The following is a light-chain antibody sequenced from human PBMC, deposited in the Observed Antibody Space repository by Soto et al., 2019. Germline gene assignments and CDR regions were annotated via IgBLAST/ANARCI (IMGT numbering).Light chain of an antibody. CDR1: SSDVGGYIY. V-gene: IGLV2-14*03. CDR2: DVN. J-gene: IGLJ1*01. CDR3: VSYTTSTSYV. Sequence: QSVLTQPASASGSPGQSITISCTGTSSDVGGYIYVSWYQQHPGKAPKLMIYDVNNRPSGVSNRFSGSKSGNTASLTISGLQTEDEADYYCVSYTTSTSYVFGSGTKVTVL.